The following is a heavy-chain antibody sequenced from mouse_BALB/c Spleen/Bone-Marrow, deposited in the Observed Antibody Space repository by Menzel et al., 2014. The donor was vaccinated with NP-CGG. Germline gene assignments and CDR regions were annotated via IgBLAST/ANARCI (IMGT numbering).Heavy chain of an antibody. CDR1: GYSITSDYA. CDR2: ISYSGTT. V-gene: IGHV3-2*02. Sequence: EVKLVESGPGLVKPSQSLSLTCTLTGYSITSDYAWNWIRQFPGDKLEWVGYISYSGTTNYNPSLKSRISITRDTSKNQFFLQLNSVTAEDTATYYCARAYGNYAFAYWGQGTLVTVSA. J-gene: IGHJ3*01. D-gene: IGHD2-1*01. CDR3: ARAYGNYAFAY.